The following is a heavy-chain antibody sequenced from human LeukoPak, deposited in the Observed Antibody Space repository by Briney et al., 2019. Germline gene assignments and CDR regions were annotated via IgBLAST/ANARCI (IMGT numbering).Heavy chain of an antibody. V-gene: IGHV1-46*01. D-gene: IGHD1-1*01. Sequence: ASVKVSCKASGHTFTRYYMHWVRQAPGQGLEWMGIINPSGGSTSYAQKFQGRVTMTRDTSTSTVYMEPSSLRSDDTAVYYCARDNRYNWNDLSWFDPWGQGTLVTVSS. J-gene: IGHJ5*02. CDR2: INPSGGST. CDR1: GHTFTRYY. CDR3: ARDNRYNWNDLSWFDP.